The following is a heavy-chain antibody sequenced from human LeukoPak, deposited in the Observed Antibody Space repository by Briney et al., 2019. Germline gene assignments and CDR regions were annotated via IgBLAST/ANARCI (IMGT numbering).Heavy chain of an antibody. D-gene: IGHD3-22*01. CDR1: GGSISPYY. V-gene: IGHV4-59*01. Sequence: SETLSLTCTVSGGSISPYYWSWHRQPPGQGLEWVRYIHYSGSTNYNPSLTRRVSMSVDTSTNQFSLKLNSVTAADTAVYYCARDNSYYDSSGAFDYWGQGTLVTVSS. J-gene: IGHJ4*02. CDR2: IHYSGST. CDR3: ARDNSYYDSSGAFDY.